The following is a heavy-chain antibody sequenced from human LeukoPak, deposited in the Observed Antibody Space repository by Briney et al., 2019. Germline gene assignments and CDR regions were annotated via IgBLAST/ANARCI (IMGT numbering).Heavy chain of an antibody. Sequence: GGSLRLSCTASGFTFGDYAMSWVRQAPGKGLEWVGFIRSKAYGGTTEYAASVKGRFTISRDDSKSIAYLQMNSLKTEDTAVYYCTSEYYDFWSGSYCFDYWGQGTLVTVSS. J-gene: IGHJ4*02. V-gene: IGHV3-49*04. CDR1: GFTFGDYA. CDR2: IRSKAYGGTT. CDR3: TSEYYDFWSGSYCFDY. D-gene: IGHD3-3*01.